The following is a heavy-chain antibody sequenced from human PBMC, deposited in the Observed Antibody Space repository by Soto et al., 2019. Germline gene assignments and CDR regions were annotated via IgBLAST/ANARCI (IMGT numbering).Heavy chain of an antibody. V-gene: IGHV1-46*03. Sequence: ASVKVSCKASGYTFTSYYMHWVRQAPGQGLEWMGIINPSGGSTSYAQKFQGRVTMTRDTSTSTVYMELSSLRSEDTAVYYCARSYRGYSSSWYWFDPWGQGTLVTVSS. D-gene: IGHD6-13*01. CDR1: GYTFTSYY. CDR2: INPSGGST. J-gene: IGHJ5*02. CDR3: ARSYRGYSSSWYWFDP.